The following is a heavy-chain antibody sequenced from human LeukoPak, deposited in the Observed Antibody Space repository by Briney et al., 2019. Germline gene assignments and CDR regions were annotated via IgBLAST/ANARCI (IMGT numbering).Heavy chain of an antibody. V-gene: IGHV4-34*01. CDR1: GGSFTAY. CDR3: ARGAYCSSINCYGFDY. Sequence: SETLSLTCTVYGGSFTAYWSWIRQPPGKGLEWIGEVNHSGTTNYNPSLKSRVTLSVDTSKNQFSLKLSSVTAADTAVYYCARGAYCSSINCYGFDYWGQGTQVTASS. D-gene: IGHD2-2*01. CDR2: VNHSGTT. J-gene: IGHJ4*02.